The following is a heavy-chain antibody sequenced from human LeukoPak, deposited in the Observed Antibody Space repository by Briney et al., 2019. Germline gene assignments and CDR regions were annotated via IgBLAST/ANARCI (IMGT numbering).Heavy chain of an antibody. CDR2: MNPNSGGT. J-gene: IGHJ4*02. V-gene: IGHV1-2*02. CDR3: ATSRGGTSFDY. CDR1: GYTFTDYY. D-gene: IGHD2-2*01. Sequence: ASVKVSCKASGYTFTDYYVHWVRPAPGQGLEWMGWMNPNSGGTNYAQRFQGRVTMTRDTSISTAYMELTRLRFDDTAVFYCATSRGGTSFDYWGQGTLVTVSS.